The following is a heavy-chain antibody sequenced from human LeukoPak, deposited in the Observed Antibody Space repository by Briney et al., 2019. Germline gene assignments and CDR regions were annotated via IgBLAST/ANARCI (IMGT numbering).Heavy chain of an antibody. V-gene: IGHV3-23*01. J-gene: IGHJ3*02. D-gene: IGHD1-26*01. Sequence: GGSLRLSRAASGFTFSSYAMSWVRQAPGKGLEWVSAISGSGGSTYYADSVKGRFTISRDNSKNTLYLQMNSLRAEGTAVYYRAKDSGSYPNDAFDIWGQGTMVTVSS. CDR1: GFTFSSYA. CDR3: AKDSGSYPNDAFDI. CDR2: ISGSGGST.